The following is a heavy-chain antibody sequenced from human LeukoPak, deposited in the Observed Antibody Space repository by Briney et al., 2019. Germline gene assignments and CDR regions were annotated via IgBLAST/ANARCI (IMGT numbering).Heavy chain of an antibody. V-gene: IGHV1-2*04. J-gene: IGHJ3*01. Sequence: ASVKVSCKASGYTFTGYYIYWVRQAPGQGLEWMGWISPNSGGTNYAQKFQGWVIMTRDTSITTAYMELSRLRSDDTAVYYCARSGGGNSNRITMIVGTWGQGTMVTVSS. D-gene: IGHD3-22*01. CDR1: GYTFTGYY. CDR3: ARSGGGNSNRITMIVGT. CDR2: ISPNSGGT.